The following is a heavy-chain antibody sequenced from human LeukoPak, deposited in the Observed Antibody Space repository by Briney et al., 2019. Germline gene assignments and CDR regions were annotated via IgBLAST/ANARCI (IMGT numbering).Heavy chain of an antibody. D-gene: IGHD3-3*01. V-gene: IGHV3-7*04. J-gene: IGHJ6*03. CDR1: GFTFSNYW. Sequence: SGGSLRLSCAASGFTFSNYWMTWVRQAPGKGLEWVADIKQDGSEKLYVNSVRGRFTISRDNAKMSLFLQMNSLRAEDTAVYYCARVNGVVHGVYYMDVWGKGTTVTVS. CDR3: ARVNGVVHGVYYMDV. CDR2: IKQDGSEK.